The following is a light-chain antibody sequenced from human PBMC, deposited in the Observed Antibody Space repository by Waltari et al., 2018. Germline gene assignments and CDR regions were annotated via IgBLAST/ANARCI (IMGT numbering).Light chain of an antibody. CDR3: QQYGSSLPYT. J-gene: IGKJ2*01. Sequence: EIVLTQSPGTLSLSPGEIATRSCRASQSVSSSYLAWYQQKPGQAPRLLIYGASSRATGIPDRFSGSGSGTDFTLTISRLEPEDFAVYYCQQYGSSLPYTFGQGTKLEIK. CDR1: QSVSSSY. V-gene: IGKV3-20*01. CDR2: GAS.